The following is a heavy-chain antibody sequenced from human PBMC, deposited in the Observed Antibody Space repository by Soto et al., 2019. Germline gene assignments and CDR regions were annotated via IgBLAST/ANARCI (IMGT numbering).Heavy chain of an antibody. CDR3: ARGGVY. J-gene: IGHJ4*02. CDR2: ISGSGTTT. V-gene: IGHV3-48*03. CDR1: GFTFSSHE. Sequence: EVQLVESRGGSGQPGGSLRLSCAASGFTFSSHEMNWVRQAPGKGLEWISYISGSGTTTFYADSVRRRFTISRDNAQNSLYLQMNSLRVEDTAVYYCARGGVYWGQGTLVTVSS. D-gene: IGHD2-8*01.